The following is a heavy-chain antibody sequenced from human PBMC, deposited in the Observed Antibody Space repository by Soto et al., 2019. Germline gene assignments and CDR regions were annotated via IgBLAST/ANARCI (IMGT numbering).Heavy chain of an antibody. V-gene: IGHV3-53*02. CDR2: LYSGGST. Sequence: VQLVETGGGLIQPGGSLRLSCAASGLSVGSNYMNWVRQAPGKGLEWVSILYSGGSTYYADSVKGRFSISRDNSRNTLYLQMNSLRDEDTALYYCARSATADEALVIWGQGTTVIVSS. CDR3: ARSATADEALVI. D-gene: IGHD5-18*01. CDR1: GLSVGSNY. J-gene: IGHJ3*02.